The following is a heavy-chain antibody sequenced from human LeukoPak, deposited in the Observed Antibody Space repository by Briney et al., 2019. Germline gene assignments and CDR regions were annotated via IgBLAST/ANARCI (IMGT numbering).Heavy chain of an antibody. J-gene: IGHJ3*02. CDR2: ISSSGSTI. Sequence: GGTLRLFCAASGLTFRDYYMSWVREARGKGLEGGSYISSSGSTIYYADSVKGRFTISRDNAKNSLYLQMNSLRAEDTAVYYCARVWDIVVVPAAIAAAFDIWGQGTMVTVSS. V-gene: IGHV3-11*04. CDR3: ARVWDIVVVPAAIAAAFDI. D-gene: IGHD2-2*01. CDR1: GLTFRDYY.